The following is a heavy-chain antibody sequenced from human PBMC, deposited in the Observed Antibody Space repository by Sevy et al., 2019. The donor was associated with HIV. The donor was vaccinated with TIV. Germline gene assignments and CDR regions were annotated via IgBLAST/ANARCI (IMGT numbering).Heavy chain of an antibody. CDR2: IYSSGST. D-gene: IGHD2-21*01. V-gene: IGHV4-59*01. CDR3: ARSHLAFCGGDCFSPYYFDS. Sequence: SETLSLTCSVSGGSISSYYWNWIRQPPGKGLERIGYIYSSGSTNYNPSLKSRVTISVDMSKNQFSLKLSSVTAADTAVYYCARSHLAFCGGDCFSPYYFDSWVQGTLVTVSS. CDR1: GGSISSYY. J-gene: IGHJ4*02.